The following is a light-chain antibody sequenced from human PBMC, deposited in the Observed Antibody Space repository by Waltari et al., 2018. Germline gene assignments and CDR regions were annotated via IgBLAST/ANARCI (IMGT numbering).Light chain of an antibody. V-gene: IGKV1-39*01. Sequence: DIEMTQFPSSLSASVGDRVTITCRASQSISSYLNWYQQKPGKAPKLLIYAASSWQSGVPSRFSGSGSGTDFTLTISSLQPEDVATYYCQQSYSNPWTFGQGTKVEIK. J-gene: IGKJ1*01. CDR3: QQSYSNPWT. CDR1: QSISSY. CDR2: AAS.